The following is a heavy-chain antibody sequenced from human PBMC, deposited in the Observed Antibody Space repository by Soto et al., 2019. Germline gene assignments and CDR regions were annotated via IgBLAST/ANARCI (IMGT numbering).Heavy chain of an antibody. CDR1: GGSISSYY. J-gene: IGHJ4*02. V-gene: IGHV4-59*01. CDR3: AGHIVLVPAAINY. Sequence: SETLSLTCTVSGGSISSYYWSWIRQPPGKGLEWIWYIYYSGSTNYNPSLKSRVTISVDTSKNQFSLKLSSVTSADTAVYYCAGHIVLVPAAINYWGQGTLVTVSS. D-gene: IGHD2-2*01. CDR2: IYYSGST.